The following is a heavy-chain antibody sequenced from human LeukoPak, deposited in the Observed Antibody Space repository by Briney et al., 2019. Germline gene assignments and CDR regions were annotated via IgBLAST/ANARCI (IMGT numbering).Heavy chain of an antibody. J-gene: IGHJ4*02. D-gene: IGHD3-22*01. V-gene: IGHV1-69*05. CDR2: IIPIFGIA. CDR3: ARALRGDSSGYYLDY. Sequence: ASVKVSCKASGGTFSSYAISWVRQAPGQGLEWMGGIIPIFGIANYAQKFQGRVTITTDESTSTAYMELSSLRSEDTAVYYCARALRGDSSGYYLDYWGQGTLVTVSS. CDR1: GGTFSSYA.